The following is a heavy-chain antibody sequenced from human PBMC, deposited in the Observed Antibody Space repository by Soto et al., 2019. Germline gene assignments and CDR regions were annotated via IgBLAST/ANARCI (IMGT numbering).Heavy chain of an antibody. CDR3: ATEFRGDYDSGYYYGMDV. J-gene: IGHJ6*02. D-gene: IGHD4-17*01. Sequence: GASVKVSCKASGYTFTSYGISWVRQAPGQGLEWMGWISAYNGNTNYAQKLQGRVTMTTDTSTSTAYMELRSLRSDDTAVYYCATEFRGDYDSGYYYGMDVWGQGTTVTVSS. CDR1: GYTFTSYG. V-gene: IGHV1-18*04. CDR2: ISAYNGNT.